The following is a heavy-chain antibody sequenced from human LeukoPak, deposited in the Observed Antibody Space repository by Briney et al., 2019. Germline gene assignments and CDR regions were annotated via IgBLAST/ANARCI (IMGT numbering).Heavy chain of an antibody. CDR2: ISYDANIGSNK. J-gene: IGHJ4*02. V-gene: IGHV3-30-3*01. CDR3: ARDGGYDFWSGYYQDY. CDR1: GFTFSRYA. D-gene: IGHD3-3*01. Sequence: GRSLRLSCATSGFTFSRYAMHWVRQAPGKGLEWVALISYDANIGSNKYYADSVKGRFTISRDNSKNTLYLQMNSLRAEDTAVYYCARDGGYDFWSGYYQDYWGQGTLVTVSS.